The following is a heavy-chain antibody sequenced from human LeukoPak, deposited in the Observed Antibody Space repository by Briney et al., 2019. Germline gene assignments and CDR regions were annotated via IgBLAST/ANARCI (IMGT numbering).Heavy chain of an antibody. CDR2: IYNTGST. J-gene: IGHJ3*02. D-gene: IGHD3-22*01. CDR1: GGPISSGSYY. V-gene: IGHV4-61*02. Sequence: SETLSLTCTVSGGPISSGSYYWSWIRQPAGKGLEWIGRIYNTGSTNYNPSLKSRVTISVDTSKNQFSLKLSSVTAADTAVYYCARVKLNYYDSSTYAFDIWGQGTMVTVSS. CDR3: ARVKLNYYDSSTYAFDI.